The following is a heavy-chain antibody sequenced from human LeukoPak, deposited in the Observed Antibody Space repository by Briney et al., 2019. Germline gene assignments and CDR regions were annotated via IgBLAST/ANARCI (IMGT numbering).Heavy chain of an antibody. CDR2: IYHSGST. CDR1: GYSISSGYY. D-gene: IGHD6-6*01. V-gene: IGHV4-38-2*02. CDR3: ASSSSRGYYYYYYMDV. Sequence: PSETLSLTCTVSGYSISSGYYWGWIRQPPGKGLEWIGSIYHSGSTYYNPSLKSRVTISVDTSKNQFSLKLGSVTAADTAVYYCASSSSRGYYYYYYMDVWGKGTSVTVSS. J-gene: IGHJ6*03.